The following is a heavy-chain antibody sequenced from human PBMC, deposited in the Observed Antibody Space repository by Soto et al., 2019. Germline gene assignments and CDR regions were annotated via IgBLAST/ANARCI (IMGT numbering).Heavy chain of an antibody. V-gene: IGHV3-23*01. CDR1: GFTFSSYA. Sequence: EVQLLESGGGLVQPGGSLRLSCAASGFTFSSYAMSWVRQAPGKGLEWVSVISGSGDSTYYADSVRGRFTISRDNSKKTLYLQMNSLRGEDTAVYYCAKDRDGAAAGPTKFYGMDVWGQGTTVTVSS. CDR3: AKDRDGAAAGPTKFYGMDV. D-gene: IGHD6-13*01. CDR2: ISGSGDST. J-gene: IGHJ6*02.